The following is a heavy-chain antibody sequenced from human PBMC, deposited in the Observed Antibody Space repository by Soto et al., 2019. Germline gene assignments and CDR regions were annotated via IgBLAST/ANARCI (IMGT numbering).Heavy chain of an antibody. J-gene: IGHJ6*03. CDR2: IYYSGST. D-gene: IGHD6-13*01. CDR1: DGSISSYY. V-gene: IGHV4-59*08. CDR3: ARQAAPQHYYMDV. Sequence: SETLSLTCTVSDGSISSYYWNWTRQPPGRGLEWIGNIYYSGSTNYNPSLKSRVTISVDTSKNQFSLKLSSVSAADTAVYYCARQAAPQHYYMDVWGKGTTVTVSS.